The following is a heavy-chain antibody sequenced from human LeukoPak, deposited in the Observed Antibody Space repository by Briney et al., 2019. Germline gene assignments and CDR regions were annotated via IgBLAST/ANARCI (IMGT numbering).Heavy chain of an antibody. CDR1: GYTFTSYY. Sequence: ASVKVSCKASGYTFTSYYMHWVRQAPGQGLEWMGIINPRGGSTSYAQKFQGRVTMTRDTSTSTVYMELSSLRSEDTAVYYCASRSLWFGGKRTYYYYGMDVWGQGTTVTVSS. D-gene: IGHD3-10*01. J-gene: IGHJ6*02. CDR3: ASRSLWFGGKRTYYYYGMDV. V-gene: IGHV1-46*01. CDR2: INPRGGST.